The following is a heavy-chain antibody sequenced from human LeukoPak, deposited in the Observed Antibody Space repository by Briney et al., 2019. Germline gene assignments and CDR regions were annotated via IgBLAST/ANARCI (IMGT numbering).Heavy chain of an antibody. J-gene: IGHJ4*02. V-gene: IGHV4-34*01. CDR3: ARGQGTVTTH. CDR2: INHSGST. Sequence: SETLSLTCAVYGGSFSGYYWSWIRQPPGKGLEWIGEINHSGSTNYNPSLKSRVTISLDTSKNQFSLKLSSVTAADTAVYYCARGQGTVTTHWGQGTLVTVSS. CDR1: GGSFSGYY. D-gene: IGHD4-17*01.